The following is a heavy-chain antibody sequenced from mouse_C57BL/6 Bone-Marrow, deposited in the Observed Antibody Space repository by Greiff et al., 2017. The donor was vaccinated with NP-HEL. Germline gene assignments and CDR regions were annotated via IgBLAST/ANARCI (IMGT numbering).Heavy chain of an antibody. Sequence: EVQLVESGGGLVQPGGSLSLSCAASGFTFTDYYMSWVRQPPGKALEWLGFIRNKANGYTTEYSASVKGRFTISRDNSQSILYLQMNALRAEDSATYYCARYRVPYYADYWGQGTTLTVSS. CDR1: GFTFTDYY. D-gene: IGHD1-1*01. CDR3: ARYRVPYYADY. V-gene: IGHV7-3*01. J-gene: IGHJ2*01. CDR2: IRNKANGYTT.